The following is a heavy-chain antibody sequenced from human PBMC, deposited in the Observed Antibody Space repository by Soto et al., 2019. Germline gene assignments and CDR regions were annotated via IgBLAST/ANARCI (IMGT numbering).Heavy chain of an antibody. J-gene: IGHJ5*02. V-gene: IGHV3-13*01. CDR2: ISTAGDT. Sequence: GGSLRLSCAASGFTFSSYAMSWVRQAPGKGLEWVSAISTAGDTYYPGSVKGRFTISRENAKNSLYLQMNSLRAEDTAVYYCARGGSLIGWFDPWGQGTLVTVSS. D-gene: IGHD1-26*01. CDR3: ARGGSLIGWFDP. CDR1: GFTFSSYA.